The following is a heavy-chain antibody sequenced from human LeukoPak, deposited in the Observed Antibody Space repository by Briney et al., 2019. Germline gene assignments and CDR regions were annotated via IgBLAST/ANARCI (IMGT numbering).Heavy chain of an antibody. CDR2: MNPNSGNK. D-gene: IGHD3-10*01. J-gene: IGHJ4*02. CDR3: ARAPFPGAY. CDR1: GYTFTSYD. Sequence: ASVKVSCKASGYTFTSYDIHWVRQAPGQGLEWMGWMNPNSGNKGYAQKFQGRVTMTRNTSIRTAYMELSSLRSEDTAVYYCARAPFPGAYWGQGTLVTVPS. V-gene: IGHV1-8*01.